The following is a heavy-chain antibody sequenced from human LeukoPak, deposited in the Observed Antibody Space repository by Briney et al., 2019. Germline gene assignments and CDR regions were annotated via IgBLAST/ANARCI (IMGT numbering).Heavy chain of an antibody. D-gene: IGHD3-9*01. Sequence: SGRSLRLSCTASGFTFGDYAMSWVRQAPGKGLEWVGFIRSKAYGGTTEYAASVKGRFTISRDDSKSIAYLQMNSLKTEDTAVYYCTSTYYDILTDYHRDYWGQGTLVTVSS. CDR2: IRSKAYGGTT. V-gene: IGHV3-49*04. J-gene: IGHJ4*02. CDR3: TSTYYDILTDYHRDY. CDR1: GFTFGDYA.